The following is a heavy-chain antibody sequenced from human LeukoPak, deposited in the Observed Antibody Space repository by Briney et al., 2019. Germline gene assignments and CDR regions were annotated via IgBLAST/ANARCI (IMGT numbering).Heavy chain of an antibody. CDR2: IYPGDSDT. CDR3: ARPQTGDYIDY. Sequence: GESLKISCKGSGYSFTTNWIGWVRQMPGKGLEWMGIIYPGDSDTRYSPSFQGQVTISADKSISTVYLQWSSLKASDSAMYYCARPQTGDYIDYWGQGTLATVSS. J-gene: IGHJ4*02. CDR1: GYSFTTNW. V-gene: IGHV5-51*01. D-gene: IGHD7-27*01.